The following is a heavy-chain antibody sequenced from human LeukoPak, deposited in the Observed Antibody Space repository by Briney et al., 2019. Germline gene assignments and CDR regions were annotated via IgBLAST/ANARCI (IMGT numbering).Heavy chain of an antibody. J-gene: IGHJ4*02. CDR3: ARESRYSSSWYFDY. CDR1: GCTFTSYG. V-gene: IGHV1-18*01. Sequence: ASVKVSCKASGCTFTSYGISWVRQAPGQGLEWMGWISAYNGNTNYAQKLQGRVTMTTDTSTSTAYMELRSLRSDDTAVYYCARESRYSSSWYFDYWGQGTLVTVSS. CDR2: ISAYNGNT. D-gene: IGHD6-13*01.